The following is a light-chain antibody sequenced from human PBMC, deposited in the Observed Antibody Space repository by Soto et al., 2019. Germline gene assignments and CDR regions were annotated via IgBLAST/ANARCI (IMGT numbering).Light chain of an antibody. J-gene: IGLJ1*01. CDR2: GVK. V-gene: IGLV2-14*01. CDR3: SSYTTSYFYV. Sequence: QSALTQPASVSGSPGQSITISCTGSGRDIGAYDYVSWYQQHPGKAPKLIIYGVKNRPSGVSNRFSASKSAFTASLTISGLQTEDEADYNCSSYTTSYFYVFGPGTKLTVL. CDR1: GRDIGAYDY.